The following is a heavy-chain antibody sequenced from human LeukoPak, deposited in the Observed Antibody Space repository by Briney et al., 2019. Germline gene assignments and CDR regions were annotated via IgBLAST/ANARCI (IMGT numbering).Heavy chain of an antibody. CDR2: ITSSGSPI. V-gene: IGHV3-48*03. J-gene: IGHJ4*02. CDR1: GFTFSNYW. D-gene: IGHD4-11*01. CDR3: AVTTGPLDY. Sequence: GGSLRLSCAASGFTFSNYWMHWVRQAPGKGLEWVSYITSSGSPIYHADSVKGRFTISRDNAKNSLYLQMNSLRAEDTAVYYCAVTTGPLDYWGQGILVTVSS.